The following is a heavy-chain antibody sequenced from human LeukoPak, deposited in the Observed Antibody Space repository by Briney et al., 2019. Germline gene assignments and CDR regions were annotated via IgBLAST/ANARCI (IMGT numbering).Heavy chain of an antibody. CDR3: ARDPLYDSSGYYYYYYGMDV. CDR1: GGTFSSYT. CDR2: IIPILGIA. V-gene: IGHV1-69*04. J-gene: IGHJ6*02. D-gene: IGHD3-22*01. Sequence: GASVKVSCKASGGTFSSYTISWVRQAPGQGLEWMGRIIPILGIANYAQKFQGRVTITADRSTSTAYVELSSLRSEDTAVYYCARDPLYDSSGYYYYYYGMDVWGQGTTVTVSS.